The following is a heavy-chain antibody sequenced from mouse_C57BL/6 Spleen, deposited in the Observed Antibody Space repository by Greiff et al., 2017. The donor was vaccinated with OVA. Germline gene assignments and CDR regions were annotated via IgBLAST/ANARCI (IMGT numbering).Heavy chain of an antibody. CDR1: GFSFNTYA. J-gene: IGHJ1*03. CDR3: EKGDYYGSSYGYFDV. CDR2: IRSKSNNYAT. D-gene: IGHD1-1*01. V-gene: IGHV10-1*01. Sequence: EVQLVESGGGLVQPKGSLKLSCAASGFSFNTYAMNWVRQAPGKGLEWVARIRSKSNNYATYYADSVKDRFTISRDVAESMLNLHMNDLSTVDTAMYYCEKGDYYGSSYGYFDVWGTGTTVTVSS.